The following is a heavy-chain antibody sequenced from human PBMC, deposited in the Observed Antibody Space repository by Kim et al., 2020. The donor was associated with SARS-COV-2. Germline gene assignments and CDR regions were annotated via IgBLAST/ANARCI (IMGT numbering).Heavy chain of an antibody. Sequence: YYRGPPTHNPSLTSRVTISVDPSQNQSSLKLSSVAAADTAVYYCARGFDPWGQGTLVTVSS. J-gene: IGHJ5*02. CDR3: ARGFDP. CDR2: YYRGPP. V-gene: IGHV4-59*09.